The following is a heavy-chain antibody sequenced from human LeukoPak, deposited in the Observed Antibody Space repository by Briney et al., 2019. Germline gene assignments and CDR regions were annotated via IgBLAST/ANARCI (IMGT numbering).Heavy chain of an antibody. CDR3: ARGQASTV. CDR1: GYSISSGYY. J-gene: IGHJ4*02. Sequence: PSETLSLTCTVSGYSISSGYYWGWIRQPPGKGLEWIGNIYHSGSTYYNPSLKSRVTISVDTSKNQFSLKLSSVTAADTAVYYCARGQASTVWGQGTLVTVSS. D-gene: IGHD2-2*01. V-gene: IGHV4-38-2*02. CDR2: IYHSGST.